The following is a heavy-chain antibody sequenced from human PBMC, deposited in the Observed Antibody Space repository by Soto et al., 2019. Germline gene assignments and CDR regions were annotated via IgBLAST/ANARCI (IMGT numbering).Heavy chain of an antibody. CDR2: FDPEDGET. CDR3: AALGAYYYGMDV. J-gene: IGHJ6*02. V-gene: IGHV1-24*01. CDR1: GYTLTELS. Sequence: ASVKVSCKVSGYTLTELSMHWVRQAPGKGLEWMGGFDPEDGETIYAQKFQGRVTMTEDTSTDTAHMELSSLRSEDTAVYYCAALGAYYYGMDVWGQGTTVTVSS. D-gene: IGHD2-15*01.